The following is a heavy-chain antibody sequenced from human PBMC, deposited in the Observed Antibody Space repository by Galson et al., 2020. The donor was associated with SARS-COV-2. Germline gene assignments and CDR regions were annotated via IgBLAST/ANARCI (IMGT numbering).Heavy chain of an antibody. D-gene: IGHD5-12*01. Sequence: ETSETLSLTCTVSGGSISSYSWNWIRQPPGTGLEWIGYISYSGSTNYNPSLKSRVTISVDTSKNMYSLILSAVTAADTALYYCAILGRRDGYNVSWGQGTLVTVSS. CDR1: GGSISSYS. J-gene: IGHJ5*02. V-gene: IGHV4-59*08. CDR2: ISYSGST. CDR3: AILGRRDGYNVS.